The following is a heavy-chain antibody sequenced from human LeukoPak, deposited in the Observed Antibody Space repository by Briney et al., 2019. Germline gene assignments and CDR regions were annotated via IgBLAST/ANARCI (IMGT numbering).Heavy chain of an antibody. CDR1: GASISSYY. Sequence: RPSETLSLTCTVSGASISSYYWSWIRQPPGKGLEWIGYIYYSGSTNYNPSLKSRVTISVDTSKSQFSLRLSSVTAADTAVYYCARGRGGGYDSSGYYYVAAFDIWGQGTMVTVSS. J-gene: IGHJ3*02. V-gene: IGHV4-59*08. D-gene: IGHD3-22*01. CDR3: ARGRGGGYDSSGYYYVAAFDI. CDR2: IYYSGST.